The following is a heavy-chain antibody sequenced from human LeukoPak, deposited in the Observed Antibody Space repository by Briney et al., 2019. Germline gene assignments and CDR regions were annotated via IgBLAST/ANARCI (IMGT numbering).Heavy chain of an antibody. CDR1: GYTFTNYG. CDR3: ARDEDTDILTGNERFDY. J-gene: IGHJ4*02. CDR2: ISANNGNT. V-gene: IGHV1-18*01. D-gene: IGHD3-9*01. Sequence: ASVKVSCKASGYTFTNYGIIWVRQAPGQGLEWMGWISANNGNTNYAQHLQGRVTMTTDSSTSTAYMELRSLTSDDTAVYYCARDEDTDILTGNERFDYWGQGTLVTVSS.